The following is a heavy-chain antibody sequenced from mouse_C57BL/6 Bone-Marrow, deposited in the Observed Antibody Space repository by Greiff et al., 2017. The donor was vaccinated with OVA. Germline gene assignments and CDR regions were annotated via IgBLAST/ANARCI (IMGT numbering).Heavy chain of an antibody. CDR3: ARSTSIYDYGSTWSMDY. D-gene: IGHD1-1*01. Sequence: QVQLQQPGAELVKPGASVKLSCKASGYTFTSYWKHWVKQRPGQGLEWIGMIHPNSGSTNYNEKFKSKATLTVDKSSSTAYMQLSSLTSEDSAVYYCARSTSIYDYGSTWSMDYWGQGTSVTVSS. CDR2: IHPNSGST. J-gene: IGHJ4*01. V-gene: IGHV1-64*01. CDR1: GYTFTSYW.